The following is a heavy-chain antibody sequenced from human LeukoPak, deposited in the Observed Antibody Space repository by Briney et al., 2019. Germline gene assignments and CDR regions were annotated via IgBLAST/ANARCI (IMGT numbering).Heavy chain of an antibody. CDR3: ASYRPISSSSSLFVP. D-gene: IGHD6-6*01. J-gene: IGHJ5*02. CDR2: MNPNSGNT. CDR1: GYTFTSYD. V-gene: IGHV1-8*01. Sequence: ASVKVSCKASGYTFTSYDINWVRQATGQGLEWMGWMNPNSGNTGYAQKFQGRATMTRNTSISTAYMELSSLRSEDTAVYYCASYRPISSSSSLFVPWGQGTLVTVSS.